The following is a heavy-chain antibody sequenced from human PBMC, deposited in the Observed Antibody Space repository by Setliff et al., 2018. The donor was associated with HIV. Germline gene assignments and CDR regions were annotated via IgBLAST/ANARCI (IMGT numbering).Heavy chain of an antibody. V-gene: IGHV3-11*05. Sequence: GGSLRLSCAASGFTFSDYYMSWIRQAPGKGLGWVSYISSSSSYTNYADSVKGRFTISRDNAKNSLYLQMNSLRAEDTAVYYCARDLKPYYYYMDVWGKGTTVTVSS. CDR1: GFTFSDYY. J-gene: IGHJ6*03. CDR3: ARDLKPYYYYMDV. D-gene: IGHD3-9*01. CDR2: ISSSSSYT.